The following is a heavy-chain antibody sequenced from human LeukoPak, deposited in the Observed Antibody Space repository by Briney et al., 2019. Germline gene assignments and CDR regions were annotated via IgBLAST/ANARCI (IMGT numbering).Heavy chain of an antibody. J-gene: IGHJ6*03. CDR2: ISSDGSRV. CDR1: GFTFSDYW. CDR3: ARGRVSSSTWHSTYYYYFYMDV. Sequence: GGSLRLSCAASGFTFSDYWMHWVRQAPGKGLVWVSRISSDGSRVTYADSVKGRFTISRDNAKNTLYLQMNSLRTEDTAVYFCARGRVSSSTWHSTYYYYFYMDVWGKGTTVTVSS. V-gene: IGHV3-74*01. D-gene: IGHD4-11*01.